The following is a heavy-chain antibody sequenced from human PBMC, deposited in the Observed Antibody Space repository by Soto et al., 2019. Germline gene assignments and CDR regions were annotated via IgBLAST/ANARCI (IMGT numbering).Heavy chain of an antibody. CDR2: IYYSGST. Sequence: SETLSLTCTVSGGSISSGGYYWSWIRQHPGKGLEWIGYIYYSGSTYYNPSLKSRVTISVDTSKNQFSLNLSSVTAADTAVYYCARAGHSSSSEGANWFDPWGQGTLVTVSS. V-gene: IGHV4-31*03. D-gene: IGHD6-6*01. CDR1: GGSISSGGYY. CDR3: ARAGHSSSSEGANWFDP. J-gene: IGHJ5*02.